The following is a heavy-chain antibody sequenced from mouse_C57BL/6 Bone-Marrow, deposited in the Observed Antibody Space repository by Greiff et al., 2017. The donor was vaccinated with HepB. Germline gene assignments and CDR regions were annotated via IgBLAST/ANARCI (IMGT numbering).Heavy chain of an antibody. CDR2: INYDGSST. CDR1: GFTFSDYY. CDR3: AREGYYGPFAY. D-gene: IGHD1-2*01. V-gene: IGHV5-16*01. Sequence: EVQVVESEGGLVQPGSSMKLSCTASGFTFSDYYMAWVRQVPEKGLEWVANINYDGSSTYYLDSLKSRFIISRDNAKNILYLQMSSLKSEDTATYYCAREGYYGPFAYWGQGTLVTVSA. J-gene: IGHJ3*01.